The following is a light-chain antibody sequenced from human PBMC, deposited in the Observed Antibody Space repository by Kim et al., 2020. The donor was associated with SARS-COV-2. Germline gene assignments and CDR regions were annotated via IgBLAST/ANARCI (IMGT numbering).Light chain of an antibody. J-gene: IGLJ2*01. CDR3: AAWDDSLNGVG. Sequence: SELTQPPSASGTPGQRVTISCSGSSSTIGSNTVNWYKQLPGTAPKLLIYNNNQRPSGVPDRFSGSKSGTSGSLAISGLQSEDEAEYFCAAWDDSLNGVGFGGGTQLTVL. CDR2: NNN. CDR1: SSTIGSNT. V-gene: IGLV1-44*01.